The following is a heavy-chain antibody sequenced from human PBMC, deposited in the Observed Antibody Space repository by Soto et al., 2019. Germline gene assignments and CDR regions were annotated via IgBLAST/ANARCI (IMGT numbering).Heavy chain of an antibody. V-gene: IGHV4-31*03. J-gene: IGHJ6*03. CDR1: GGSISSGGYY. CDR2: IYYSGST. Sequence: QVQLQESGPGLVKPSQTLSLTCTVSGGSISSGGYYWSWIRQHPGKGLEWIGYIYYSGSTYYNPSLKSRVTISVDTSKNQFSLKLSSVTAADTAVYYCARILINIVVVPAATDYYYYMDVWGKGTTVTVSS. D-gene: IGHD2-2*01. CDR3: ARILINIVVVPAATDYYYYMDV.